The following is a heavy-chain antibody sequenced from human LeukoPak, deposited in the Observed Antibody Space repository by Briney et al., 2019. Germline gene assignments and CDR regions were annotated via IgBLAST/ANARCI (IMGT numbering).Heavy chain of an antibody. Sequence: GGSLRLSCAASGFAFSDYVMNWVRQAPGKGLEWVSAISASGGSTHYANSVKGRFTISRDNSKNTLYLQMNSLRADDTAVYYCAKVGYYYGSGSYCLDYWGQGTLVTVSS. V-gene: IGHV3-23*01. D-gene: IGHD3-10*01. CDR1: GFAFSDYV. J-gene: IGHJ4*02. CDR3: AKVGYYYGSGSYCLDY. CDR2: ISASGGST.